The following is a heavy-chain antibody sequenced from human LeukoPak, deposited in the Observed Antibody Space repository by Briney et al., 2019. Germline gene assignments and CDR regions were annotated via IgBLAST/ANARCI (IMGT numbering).Heavy chain of an antibody. D-gene: IGHD1-26*01. CDR3: ARDSLAEAELLSLSDY. CDR1: GFTFSSYA. CDR2: ISSNGSYI. Sequence: GGSLRLSCAASGFTFSSYAMSWVRQAPGKGLEWVSSISSNGSYIYYADSVKGRFTISRDNAKTSLYLQMNSLRAEDTAVYYCARDSLAEAELLSLSDYWGQGTLVTVSS. J-gene: IGHJ4*02. V-gene: IGHV3-21*01.